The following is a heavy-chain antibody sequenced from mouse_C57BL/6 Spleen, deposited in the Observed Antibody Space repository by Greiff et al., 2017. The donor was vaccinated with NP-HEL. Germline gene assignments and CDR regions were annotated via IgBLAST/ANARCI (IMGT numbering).Heavy chain of an antibody. CDR2: ISYDGSN. J-gene: IGHJ3*01. CDR3: ARGAYDYDEGFAY. Sequence: EVQLVESGPGLVKPSQSLSLTCSVTGYSITSGYYWNWIRQFPGNKLEWMGYISYDGSNNYNPSLKNRISITRDTSKNQFFLKLNSVTTEDTATYYCARGAYDYDEGFAYWGQGTLVTVSA. D-gene: IGHD2-4*01. V-gene: IGHV3-6*01. CDR1: GYSITSGYY.